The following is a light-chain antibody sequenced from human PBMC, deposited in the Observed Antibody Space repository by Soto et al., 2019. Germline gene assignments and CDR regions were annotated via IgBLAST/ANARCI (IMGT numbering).Light chain of an antibody. V-gene: IGLV1-40*01. CDR3: QSYDSSLSGSEF. CDR2: GNS. CDR1: SSNIGAGYD. Sequence: QSVLTQPPSVSGAPGQRVTISCTGSSSNIGAGYDVHWYQQLPGTAPKLLIYGNSNRPSGVPDRFSGSKSGTSASLAITGLQAEDEADYYCQSYDSSLSGSEFFGTGTKVTVL. J-gene: IGLJ1*01.